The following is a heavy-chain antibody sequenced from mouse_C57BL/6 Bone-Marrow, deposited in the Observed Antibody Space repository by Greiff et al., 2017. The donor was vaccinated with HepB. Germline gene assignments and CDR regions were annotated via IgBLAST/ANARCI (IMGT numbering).Heavy chain of an antibody. Sequence: EVQLQESVAELVRPGASVKLSCTASGFNIKNTYMHWVKQRPEQGLEWIGRIDPANGHTKYVPEFQGKDIITADTSSNTAYLQLSSLTSEDTAIYYCARSGLRQEAWFAYWGQGTLVTVSA. D-gene: IGHD2-4*01. CDR2: IDPANGHT. CDR1: GFNIKNTY. J-gene: IGHJ3*01. CDR3: ARSGLRQEAWFAY. V-gene: IGHV14-3*01.